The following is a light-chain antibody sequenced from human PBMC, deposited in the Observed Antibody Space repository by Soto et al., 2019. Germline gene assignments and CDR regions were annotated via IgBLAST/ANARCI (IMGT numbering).Light chain of an antibody. Sequence: EIVLTQSPATLSLSPGERATLSCRASQSVGGFLAWYQQKSGQAPRLLIHDTSKRATGIPARFSGSGSGTDFTLTISSLEPEDFAIYHCQHRSNWPPMYTFGQGTKLEIK. CDR3: QHRSNWPPMYT. CDR2: DTS. CDR1: QSVGGF. V-gene: IGKV3-11*01. J-gene: IGKJ2*01.